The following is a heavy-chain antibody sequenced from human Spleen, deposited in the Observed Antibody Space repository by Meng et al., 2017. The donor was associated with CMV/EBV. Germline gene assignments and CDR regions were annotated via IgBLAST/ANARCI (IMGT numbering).Heavy chain of an antibody. CDR2: ISANGNTI. CDR3: ARDRVTMVRGVISL. V-gene: IGHV3-48*03. J-gene: IGHJ4*02. D-gene: IGHD3-10*01. CDR1: GFTFGAYE. Sequence: GESLKISCAASGFTFGAYEMNWVRQAPGKGLEWISHISANGNTIKYADSVKGRFAISRDNAKKSRYLQMNSLRAEDTAVYYCARDRVTMVRGVISLWGQGTLVTVSS.